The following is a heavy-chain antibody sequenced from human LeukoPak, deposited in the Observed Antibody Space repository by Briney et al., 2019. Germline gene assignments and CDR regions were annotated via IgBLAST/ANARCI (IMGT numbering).Heavy chain of an antibody. J-gene: IGHJ3*01. Sequence: SETLSLTCTVSGGSISYYYWNWIRQPAGKGLEWIGRIYTSGRTYYNPSLKSRVSMSVDTSKNQFSLKLSSVTAADTAVYYCARDKDYGSGSDYNEYVFDFWGQGTMVTVSS. CDR2: IYTSGRT. CDR3: ARDKDYGSGSDYNEYVFDF. D-gene: IGHD3-10*01. V-gene: IGHV4-4*07. CDR1: GGSISYYY.